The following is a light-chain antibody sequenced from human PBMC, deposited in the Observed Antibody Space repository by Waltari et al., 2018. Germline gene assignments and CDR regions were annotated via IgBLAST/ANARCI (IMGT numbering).Light chain of an antibody. CDR3: QQANSFPFT. CDR1: QDIHTW. V-gene: IGKV1D-12*01. CDR2: AAS. Sequence: DMQLTQSPSYVSASVGDRVTITLRASQDIHTWLAWYQQKPGKAPRLLISAASSLQSGVPSRFSGSGSGTDFTLTISSLQPEDFATYYCQQANSFPFTFGPGTKVDI. J-gene: IGKJ3*01.